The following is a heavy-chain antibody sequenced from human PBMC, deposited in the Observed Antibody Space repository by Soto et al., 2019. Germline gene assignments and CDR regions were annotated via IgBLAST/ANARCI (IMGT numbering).Heavy chain of an antibody. D-gene: IGHD6-19*01. Sequence: PGGTLRLSCAASGFTFRDYGIHWVRQAPGKGMEWVAVIGNDETTKYYADSVKGRFTISRDNSKNTVYLQMNSLRDEDTAVYYCAKVFREVAGPWYFDLCGRGXLLTVSS. CDR3: AKVFREVAGPWYFDL. J-gene: IGHJ2*01. CDR2: IGNDETTK. V-gene: IGHV3-30*18. CDR1: GFTFRDYG.